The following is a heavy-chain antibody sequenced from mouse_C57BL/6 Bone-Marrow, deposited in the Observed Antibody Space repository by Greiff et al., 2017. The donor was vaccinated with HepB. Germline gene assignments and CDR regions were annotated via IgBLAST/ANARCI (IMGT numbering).Heavy chain of an antibody. CDR3: ARGDYYGISSGYFDY. J-gene: IGHJ2*01. D-gene: IGHD1-1*01. CDR2: IYPRSGNT. Sequence: QVQLQQSGAELARPGASVKLSCKASGYTFTSYGISWVKQRTGQGLEWIGEIYPRSGNTYYNEKFKGKATLTADKSSSTAYMELRSLTSEDSAVYFCARGDYYGISSGYFDYWGQGTTLTVSS. CDR1: GYTFTSYG. V-gene: IGHV1-81*01.